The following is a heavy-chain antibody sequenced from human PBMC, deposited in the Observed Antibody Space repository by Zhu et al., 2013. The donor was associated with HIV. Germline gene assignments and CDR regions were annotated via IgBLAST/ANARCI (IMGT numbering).Heavy chain of an antibody. D-gene: IGHD3-16*02. CDR1: GSTFSSYA. Sequence: QVQLVQSGPEVKKPGSSVKVSCKSSGSTFSSYAFSWVRQAPGQGLEWMGDVVPVLGTDNYSPRFRGRVTITADETTRTAYMDLSGLTSDDTAVYYCARRKPNLGDFSVYRFYFDSWAREPWPPSPQ. J-gene: IGHJ4*02. CDR3: ARRKPNLGDFSVYRFYFDS. V-gene: IGHV1-69*01. CDR2: VVPVLGTD.